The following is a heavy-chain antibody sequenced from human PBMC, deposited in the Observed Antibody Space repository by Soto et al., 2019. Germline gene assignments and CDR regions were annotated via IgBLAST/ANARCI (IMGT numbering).Heavy chain of an antibody. CDR3: ARAYYDSSGYDFPGY. J-gene: IGHJ4*02. CDR2: ISTSSSYT. V-gene: IGHV3-11*06. CDR1: GFTFRDYY. Sequence: QEQLVESGGGLVKPGGSLRLSCAVSGFTFRDYYMSWIRQAPGKGLEWLSYISTSSSYTNYADSVKGRFTISRDDAKDSLYLQMNSLRAEDTAVYYCARAYYDSSGYDFPGYWGQGTLVTVSS. D-gene: IGHD3-22*01.